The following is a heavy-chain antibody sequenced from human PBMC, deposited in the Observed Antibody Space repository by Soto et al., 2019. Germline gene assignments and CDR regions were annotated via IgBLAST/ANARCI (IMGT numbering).Heavy chain of an antibody. Sequence: SETLSLTCTVSGGSISSYYWSWIRQPPGKGLEWIGNIHYSGSTNYNPSLKSRVTISVDTSKNTLYLQMNSLRVEDTALYYCARVNRRGYAGNDPPPLYYYGMDVWGQGTTVTVSS. J-gene: IGHJ6*02. CDR2: IHYSGST. CDR1: GGSISSYY. V-gene: IGHV4-59*01. CDR3: ARVNRRGYAGNDPPPLYYYGMDV. D-gene: IGHD5-12*01.